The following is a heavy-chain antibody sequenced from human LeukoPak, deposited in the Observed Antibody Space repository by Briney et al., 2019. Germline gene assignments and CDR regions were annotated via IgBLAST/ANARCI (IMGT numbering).Heavy chain of an antibody. CDR3: AKVWAHDGSGNPYWHFDL. J-gene: IGHJ2*01. D-gene: IGHD3-10*01. V-gene: IGHV3-23*01. CDR2: ISGSAGST. CDR1: GFTFSTYA. Sequence: GGSLRLSCAASGFTFSTYAMSWVRQAPGKGLEWVSAISGSAGSTNYADSVKGRFTISRDNSKNTLYLQMNSLRAEDTAVYYCAKVWAHDGSGNPYWHFDLWGRGTLVTVSS.